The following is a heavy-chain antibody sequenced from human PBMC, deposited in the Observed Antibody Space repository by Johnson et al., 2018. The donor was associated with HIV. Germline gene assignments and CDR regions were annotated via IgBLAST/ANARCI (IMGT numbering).Heavy chain of an antibody. CDR1: GFTFSNSD. D-gene: IGHD1/OR15-1a*01. CDR3: ARGGLGFQNIHDPFDI. V-gene: IGHV3-48*04. Sequence: VQLVESGGGLVQPGGSLRLSCAASGFTFSNSDMNWVHQAPGKGLEWVSYISSSATTIHYAASVKGRITISRDNAKNSLFLQMNSLRAEDTALYYCARGGLGFQNIHDPFDIWGQGTMVTVSS. J-gene: IGHJ3*02. CDR2: ISSSATTI.